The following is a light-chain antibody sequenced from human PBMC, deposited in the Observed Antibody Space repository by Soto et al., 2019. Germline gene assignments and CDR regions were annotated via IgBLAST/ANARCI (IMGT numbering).Light chain of an antibody. J-gene: IGKJ3*01. V-gene: IGKV3-20*01. CDR2: GAS. Sequence: EIVLTQSPGTLSLSPGERATLSCRASQSVSSSYLAWYQQKPGQAPRLLIYGASSRATGIPDRFSGSGSGTDFTLTSSRLEPEDFAVYYCQQYGSLDPSTFGPGTKVDIK. CDR1: QSVSSSY. CDR3: QQYGSLDPST.